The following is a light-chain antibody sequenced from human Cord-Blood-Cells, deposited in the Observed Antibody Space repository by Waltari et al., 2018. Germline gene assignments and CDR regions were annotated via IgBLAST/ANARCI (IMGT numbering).Light chain of an antibody. CDR3: QQRSNWPLT. CDR2: DAS. V-gene: IGKV3-11*01. CDR1: QSVSSY. Sequence: EIVLTQSPATLSLSPGERATLSCRASQSVSSYLAWYQQKPGQAPRLLIYDASNRATGIPARFSGSWSGTDFTLTISSLEPEDFAVYYCQQRSNWPLTFGGGIKVEIK. J-gene: IGKJ4*01.